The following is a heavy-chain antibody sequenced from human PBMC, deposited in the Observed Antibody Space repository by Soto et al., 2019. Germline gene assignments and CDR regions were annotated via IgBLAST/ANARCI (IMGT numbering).Heavy chain of an antibody. V-gene: IGHV4-34*01. CDR2: INHSGST. J-gene: IGHJ6*02. CDR3: ARVRRYYYYGMDV. Sequence: SETLSLTCAVYGGSFSGYYWSWIRQPPGKGLEWIGEINHSGSTNYNSSLKSRVTISVDTSKNQFSLKLSSVTAADTAVYYCARVRRYYYYGMDVWGQGTTVTVSS. CDR1: GGSFSGYY.